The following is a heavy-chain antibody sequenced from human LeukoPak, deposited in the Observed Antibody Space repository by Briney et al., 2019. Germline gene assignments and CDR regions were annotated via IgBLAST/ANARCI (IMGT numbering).Heavy chain of an antibody. V-gene: IGHV4-59*01. Sequence: SETLSLTCTVSGGSISSYYWSWIRQPPGKGLEWIGYIYYSGSTNYNPSLKSRVTISVDTSKNQLSLKLSSVTAADTAVYYCARTRAYGGRPDYWGQGTLVTVSS. J-gene: IGHJ4*02. CDR1: GGSISSYY. CDR3: ARTRAYGGRPDY. CDR2: IYYSGST. D-gene: IGHD4-23*01.